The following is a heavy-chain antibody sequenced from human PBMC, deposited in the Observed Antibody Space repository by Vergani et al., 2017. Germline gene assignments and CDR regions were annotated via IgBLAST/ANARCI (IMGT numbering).Heavy chain of an antibody. J-gene: IGHJ4*02. V-gene: IGHV3-11*05. CDR1: GFTFSDYY. D-gene: IGHD6-6*01. Sequence: QVQLVESEGGLVKPGGSLRLSCAASGFTFSDYYMSWIRQAPGKGLEWVSYISSSSSYTNYADSVKGRFTISRDNAKNSLYLQMNSLRAEDTAVYYCARDGAARLSYFDYWGQGTLVTVSS. CDR3: ARDGAARLSYFDY. CDR2: ISSSSSYT.